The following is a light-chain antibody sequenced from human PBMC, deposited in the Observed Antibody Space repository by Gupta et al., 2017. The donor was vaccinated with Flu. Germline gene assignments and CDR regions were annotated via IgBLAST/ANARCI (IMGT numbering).Light chain of an antibody. J-gene: IGLJ3*02. Sequence: SPGKTASITCSGDKLGDKYACWYQQKPGQSPVLVIYQDSKRPSGIPERFSGSNSGNTATLTISGTQAMDEADYYCQAWDSSTAVFGGGTKLTVL. CDR2: QDS. V-gene: IGLV3-1*01. CDR1: KLGDKY. CDR3: QAWDSSTAV.